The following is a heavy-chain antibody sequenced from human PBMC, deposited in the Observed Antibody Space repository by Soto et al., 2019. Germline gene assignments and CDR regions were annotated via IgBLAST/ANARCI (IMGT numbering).Heavy chain of an antibody. J-gene: IGHJ6*02. Sequence: ASVKVSCKASGYTFISYDINWVRQATGQGLEWMGWMNPNSGNTGYAQKFQGRVTMTRNTSISTAYMELSSLRSEDTAVYYCARGGYDILTGYYNRYYYYGMDVWG. CDR1: GYTFISYD. D-gene: IGHD3-9*01. V-gene: IGHV1-8*01. CDR2: MNPNSGNT. CDR3: ARGGYDILTGYYNRYYYYGMDV.